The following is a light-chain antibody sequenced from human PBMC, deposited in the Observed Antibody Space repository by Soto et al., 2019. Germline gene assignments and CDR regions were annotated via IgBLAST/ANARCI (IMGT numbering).Light chain of an antibody. J-gene: IGLJ1*01. V-gene: IGLV2-18*02. CDR3: SSFTRSDTYV. Sequence: QSALTQPPSVAGSPGQSVTISCTGTNNDVGYYKGVSWYQQSPGTAPKLMIYEVSNRPSGVPDRFSGSKSGNTASLTISGLQAEDEADYFCSSFTRSDTYVFGTGTKVTVL. CDR2: EVS. CDR1: NNDVGYYKG.